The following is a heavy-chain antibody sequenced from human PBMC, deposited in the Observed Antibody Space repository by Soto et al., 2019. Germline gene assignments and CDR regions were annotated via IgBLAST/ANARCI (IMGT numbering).Heavy chain of an antibody. J-gene: IGHJ4*02. V-gene: IGHV4-59*01. Sequence: KPSETLSLTCTVSGGSINNYYWSWIRQPPGKGLEWIAYIYYSGSTNYNPSLKSRVTVSIDTSKNQFSLKLSSMTAADTAVYYCARTHCSGGSCYSSAPNHFDFWGQGALVTVSS. CDR3: ARTHCSGGSCYSSAPNHFDF. D-gene: IGHD2-15*01. CDR2: IYYSGST. CDR1: GGSINNYY.